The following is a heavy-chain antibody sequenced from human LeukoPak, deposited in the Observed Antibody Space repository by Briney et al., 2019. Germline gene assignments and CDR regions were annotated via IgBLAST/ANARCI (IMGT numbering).Heavy chain of an antibody. CDR2: ISYDGSNK. Sequence: GRSLRLSCAASGFTFSSYAMHWVRQAPGKGLEWVAVISYDGSNKYYADSVKGRFTISRDNSRNTLYLQMNSLRAEDTAVYYCARQPRYCSGGSCVDYWGQGTLVTVAS. J-gene: IGHJ4*02. D-gene: IGHD2-15*01. CDR1: GFTFSSYA. V-gene: IGHV3-30-3*01. CDR3: ARQPRYCSGGSCVDY.